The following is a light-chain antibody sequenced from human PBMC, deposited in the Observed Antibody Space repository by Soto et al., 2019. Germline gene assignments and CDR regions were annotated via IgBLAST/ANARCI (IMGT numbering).Light chain of an antibody. J-gene: IGLJ1*01. CDR1: NSDVGGNNY. CDR3: SSYTSSSSLYV. V-gene: IGLV2-14*01. CDR2: EVS. Sequence: QSVLRQPASVSGSPGQSITISCTGTNSDVGGNNYVSWYQQHPGKAPKLMIYEVSNRPSGVSNRFSGSKSGNTASLTISGLQAEDEADYYCSSYTSSSSLYVFGTGTKVTVL.